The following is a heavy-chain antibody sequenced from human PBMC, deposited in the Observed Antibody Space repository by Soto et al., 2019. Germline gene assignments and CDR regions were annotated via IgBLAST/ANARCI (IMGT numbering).Heavy chain of an antibody. D-gene: IGHD2-2*01. J-gene: IGHJ6*02. CDR1: GHSISSGFYY. CDR2: IYYSGST. V-gene: IGHV4-61*03. CDR3: AREERYCSSSSCDHYYYYVFDV. Sequence: SETLSLTCAVSGHSISSGFYYWGWIRQPPGKGLEWIGSIYYSGSTKYNPSLQSRVTMSVDTSKNHFSLTLSPVTAADTAIYYCAREERYCSSSSCDHYYYYVFDVWGQGTSVTVSS.